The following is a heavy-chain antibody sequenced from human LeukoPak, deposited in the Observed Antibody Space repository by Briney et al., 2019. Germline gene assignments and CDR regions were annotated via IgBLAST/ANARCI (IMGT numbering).Heavy chain of an antibody. J-gene: IGHJ4*02. CDR1: GGSFSGYY. CDR2: INHSGST. Sequence: PSETLSLTCAVYGGSFSGYYWSWIRQPPGKGLEWIGEINHSGSTNYNPSLKSRVTISVDTSKNQFSLKLSSVTAADTAVYYCARDLRGEDDYWGQGTLVTVSS. CDR3: ARDLRGEDDY. V-gene: IGHV4-34*09. D-gene: IGHD3-3*01.